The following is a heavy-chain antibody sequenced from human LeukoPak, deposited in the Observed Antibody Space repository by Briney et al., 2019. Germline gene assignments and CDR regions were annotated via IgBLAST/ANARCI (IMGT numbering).Heavy chain of an antibody. Sequence: PGGSLRLSCAASGFTVSSNYMSWVRQAPGKGLEWVSDIYSGGSTYYADPVKGRFTISRHNSKNTLYLQMNSLRAEDTVVYYCARGPHSAYDFDYWGQGTLVTVSS. CDR2: IYSGGST. D-gene: IGHD5-12*01. V-gene: IGHV3-53*04. CDR3: ARGPHSAYDFDY. CDR1: GFTVSSNY. J-gene: IGHJ4*02.